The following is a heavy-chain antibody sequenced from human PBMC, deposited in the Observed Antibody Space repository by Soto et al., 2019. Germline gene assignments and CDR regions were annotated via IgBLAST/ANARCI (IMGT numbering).Heavy chain of an antibody. V-gene: IGHV4-39*01. CDR3: ARRVEVTPYYYGMDV. Sequence: SETLSLTCTVSGRSIGSSDHDRGWIRQPPGKGLEWIGDIYDSGSTSYNPSLKSRVTISVDTSKNQFSLKLSSVTAADTAVYYCARRVEVTPYYYGMDVWGQGTTVT. CDR2: IYDSGST. D-gene: IGHD3-22*01. J-gene: IGHJ6*02. CDR1: GRSIGSSDHD.